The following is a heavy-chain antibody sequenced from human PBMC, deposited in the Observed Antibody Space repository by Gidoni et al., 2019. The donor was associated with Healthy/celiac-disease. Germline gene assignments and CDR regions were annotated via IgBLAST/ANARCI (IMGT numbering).Heavy chain of an antibody. J-gene: IGHJ1*01. Sequence: EVQLVESGGGLVQPGGSLRLSCAASGFTFSILAMSWVRQAPGKGLEWVSAISGSGGSTYYADSVKGRFTISRDNSKNTLYLQMNSLRAEDTAVYYCAKDAPHLSWLVTEYFQHWGQGTLVTVSS. CDR2: ISGSGGST. CDR1: GFTFSILA. V-gene: IGHV3-23*04. CDR3: AKDAPHLSWLVTEYFQH. D-gene: IGHD6-19*01.